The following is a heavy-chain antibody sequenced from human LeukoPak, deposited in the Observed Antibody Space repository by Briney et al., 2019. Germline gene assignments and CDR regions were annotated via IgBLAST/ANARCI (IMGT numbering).Heavy chain of an antibody. Sequence: SETLSLTCTVSGGSISSYYWSWIRQPAGKGLEWIGRIYTGGSTNYNPSLKSRVTMSVDTSKNQFSLKLSSVTAADTAVYYCARESYYGGSGPFDYWGQGTLVTVSS. CDR3: ARESYYGGSGPFDY. CDR1: GGSISSYY. V-gene: IGHV4-4*07. J-gene: IGHJ4*02. CDR2: IYTGGST. D-gene: IGHD3-10*01.